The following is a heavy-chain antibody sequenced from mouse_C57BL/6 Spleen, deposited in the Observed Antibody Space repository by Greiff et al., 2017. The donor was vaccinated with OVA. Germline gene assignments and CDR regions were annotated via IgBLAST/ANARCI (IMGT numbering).Heavy chain of an antibody. CDR2: ISSGSSTI. Sequence: EVHLVESGGGLVKPGGSLKLSCAASGFTFSDYGMHWVRQAPEKGLEWVAYISSGSSTIYYADTVKGRFTLARDNAKNTLFLQMTSLRSEDTAMYYCARRWDDYAMDYWGQGTSVTVSS. V-gene: IGHV5-17*01. J-gene: IGHJ4*01. CDR3: ARRWDDYAMDY. D-gene: IGHD4-1*01. CDR1: GFTFSDYG.